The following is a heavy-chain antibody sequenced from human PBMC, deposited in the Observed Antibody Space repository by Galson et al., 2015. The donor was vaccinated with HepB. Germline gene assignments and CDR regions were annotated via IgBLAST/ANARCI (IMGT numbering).Heavy chain of an antibody. CDR2: TYYRSKWYN. V-gene: IGHV6-1*01. CDR1: GDSVSSNIAA. CDR3: ARGGSGTTISAFDY. J-gene: IGHJ4*02. D-gene: IGHD1/OR15-1a*01. Sequence: CAISGDSVSSNIAAWNWIRGSPSRGLEWLGRTYYRSKWYNDYAVSVKGRISVNPDTSKNQFSLQLTSVTPEDTAVYYCARGGSGTTISAFDYWGQGTLVTVSS.